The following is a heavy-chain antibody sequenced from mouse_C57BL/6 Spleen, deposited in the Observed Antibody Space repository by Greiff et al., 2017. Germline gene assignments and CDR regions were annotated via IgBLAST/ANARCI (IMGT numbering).Heavy chain of an antibody. Sequence: EVQLVESGGGLVKPGGSLKLSCAASGFTFSDYGMHWVRQAPEKGLEWVAYISSGSSTIYYADTVKGRFTISRDNAKNTLFLQMTSLRSEDTAMYYCAREVPYYYAMDYWGQGTSVTVSS. CDR2: ISSGSSTI. D-gene: IGHD2-14*01. V-gene: IGHV5-17*01. J-gene: IGHJ4*01. CDR3: AREVPYYYAMDY. CDR1: GFTFSDYG.